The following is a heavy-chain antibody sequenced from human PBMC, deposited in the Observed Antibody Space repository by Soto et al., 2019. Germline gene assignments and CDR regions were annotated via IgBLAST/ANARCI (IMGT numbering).Heavy chain of an antibody. D-gene: IGHD1-1*01. V-gene: IGHV3-9*01. J-gene: IGHJ6*02. CDR3: AKGVRRTGNEMDV. CDR2: ISWNSDKR. Sequence: EVQLVESGGDLVQPGASLRLSCAGFGFSLDDYSMHWVRQAPGKGLEWVSGISWNSDKRGFAASVRGRFTVSKDSAKNSRYLKMNSPTIEDTALYYCAKGVRRTGNEMDVWGQGTAVIVSS. CDR1: GFSLDDYS.